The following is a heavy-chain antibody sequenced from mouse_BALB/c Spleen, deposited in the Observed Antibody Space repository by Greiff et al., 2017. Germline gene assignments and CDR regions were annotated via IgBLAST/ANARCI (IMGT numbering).Heavy chain of an antibody. Sequence: EVQLVESGGGLVKPGGSLKLSCAASGFTFSDYYMYWVRQTPEKRLEWVATISDGGSYTYYPDSVKGRFTISRDNAKNNLYLQMSSLKSEDTAMYYCARGGDGYPFAYWGQGTLVTVSA. J-gene: IGHJ3*01. CDR1: GFTFSDYY. D-gene: IGHD2-3*01. CDR3: ARGGDGYPFAY. V-gene: IGHV5-4*02. CDR2: ISDGGSYT.